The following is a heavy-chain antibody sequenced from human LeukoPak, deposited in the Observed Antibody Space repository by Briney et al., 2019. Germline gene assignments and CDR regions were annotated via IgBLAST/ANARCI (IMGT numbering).Heavy chain of an antibody. Sequence: GSLRLSCGASGFTFSTYWMSWVRQASGKRLGWVANIKKDGSEKYCVDSVKGRFTISRDNAKNSLYLQMNSLRAEDTAMYYCARDAGSGSLFDYWGQGTLVTVSS. V-gene: IGHV3-7*05. D-gene: IGHD3-10*01. J-gene: IGHJ4*02. CDR3: ARDAGSGSLFDY. CDR1: GFTFSTYW. CDR2: IKKDGSEK.